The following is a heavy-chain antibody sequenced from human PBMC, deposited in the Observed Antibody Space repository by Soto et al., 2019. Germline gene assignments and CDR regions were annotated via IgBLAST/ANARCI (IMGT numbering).Heavy chain of an antibody. Sequence: SETLSLTCTVSGGPISSYYWSWIRQPPGKGLEWIGYIYYSGSTNYNPSLKSRVTISMDTSRNQFSLILSSVTAADTAVYYCARAPYGSGTKPYYFDYWGQGTLVTVS. D-gene: IGHD3-10*01. CDR3: ARAPYGSGTKPYYFDY. CDR2: IYYSGST. CDR1: GGPISSYY. J-gene: IGHJ4*02. V-gene: IGHV4-59*01.